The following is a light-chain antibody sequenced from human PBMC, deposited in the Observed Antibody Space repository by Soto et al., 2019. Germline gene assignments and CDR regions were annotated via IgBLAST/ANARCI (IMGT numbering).Light chain of an antibody. Sequence: QSALTQPRSVSGSPGQSVTISCSAHKFVSWYQQYPGKAPKVIIFNVNQRPSGVPDRFSGSKSGNAASLTITGLQPEDEADYYCCSYAGSSDAVFGGGTKLTVL. CDR1: AHKF. CDR2: NVN. V-gene: IGLV2-11*01. J-gene: IGLJ3*02. CDR3: CSYAGSSDAV.